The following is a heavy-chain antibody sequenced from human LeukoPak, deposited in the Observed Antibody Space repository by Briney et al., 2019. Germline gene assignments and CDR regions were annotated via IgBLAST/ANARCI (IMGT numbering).Heavy chain of an antibody. Sequence: GASVKVSCKASGYTFTSYAMHWVRQAPGQRLEWMGWINAGNGNTKYSQKFQGRVTITRDTSASTAYMEPSSLRSEDTAVYYCARVVGAFPYYFDYWGQGTLVTVSS. CDR1: GYTFTSYA. J-gene: IGHJ4*02. D-gene: IGHD1-26*01. CDR3: ARVVGAFPYYFDY. V-gene: IGHV1-3*01. CDR2: INAGNGNT.